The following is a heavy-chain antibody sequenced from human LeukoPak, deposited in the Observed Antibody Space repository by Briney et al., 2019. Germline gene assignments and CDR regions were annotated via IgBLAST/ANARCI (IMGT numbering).Heavy chain of an antibody. D-gene: IGHD4-17*01. CDR2: ISYDGSNK. Sequence: GGSLRLSCVASGFTFSSHGMHWVRQAPGKGLEWVAVISYDGSNKYYADSVKGRFTISRDNSKNTLYLQMNSLRAEDTAVYYCARALTTSLPAGGYYYYGMDVWGQGTTVTVSS. CDR1: GFTFSSHG. V-gene: IGHV3-30*19. CDR3: ARALTTSLPAGGYYYYGMDV. J-gene: IGHJ6*02.